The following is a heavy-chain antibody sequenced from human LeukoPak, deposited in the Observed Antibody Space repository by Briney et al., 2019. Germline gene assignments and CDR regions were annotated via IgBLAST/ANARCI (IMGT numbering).Heavy chain of an antibody. CDR3: ARGHSSSWYPFRYYYYYYMDV. V-gene: IGHV4-59*01. Sequence: SETLSLTCTVSGGSISSYYWSWIRQPPGKGLEWIGYIYYSGSTNYNPSLKSRVTISVDTSKNQISLKLSSVTAADTAVYYCARGHSSSWYPFRYYYYYYMDVWGKGTTVTVSS. CDR1: GGSISSYY. CDR2: IYYSGST. J-gene: IGHJ6*03. D-gene: IGHD6-13*01.